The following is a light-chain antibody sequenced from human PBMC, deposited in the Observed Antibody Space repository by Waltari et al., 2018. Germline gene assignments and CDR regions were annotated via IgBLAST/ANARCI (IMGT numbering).Light chain of an antibody. CDR2: EGS. CDR3: SSYAGSSTLYV. V-gene: IGLV2-23*01. Sequence: QSVLTQPASVSGSPGQSITISCTGTSSDVGSYNIVSWYQQHPGKAPKLMIYEGSKRPSGVSNRFSGSKSGNTASLTISGLQAEDEADYFCSSYAGSSTLYVFGTGTKVTVL. J-gene: IGLJ1*01. CDR1: SSDVGSYNI.